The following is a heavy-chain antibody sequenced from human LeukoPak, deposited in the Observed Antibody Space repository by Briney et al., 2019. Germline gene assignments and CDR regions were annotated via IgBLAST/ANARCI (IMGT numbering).Heavy chain of an antibody. J-gene: IGHJ4*02. CDR1: GFTFSSYW. D-gene: IGHD6-19*01. V-gene: IGHV4-59*12. Sequence: PGGSLRLSCAASGFTFSSYWMHWIRQPPGKGLEWIGYIYYSGSTNYNPSLKSRVTISVDTSKNQFSLKLSSVTAADTAVYYCARWSVYSSGWSHFDSWGQGTLVTVSS. CDR3: ARWSVYSSGWSHFDS. CDR2: IYYSGST.